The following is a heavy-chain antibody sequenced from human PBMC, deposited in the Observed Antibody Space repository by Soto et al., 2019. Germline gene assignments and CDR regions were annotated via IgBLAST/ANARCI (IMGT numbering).Heavy chain of an antibody. CDR2: IYYSGST. J-gene: IGHJ5*02. CDR3: ARRPLGGPSNWFDP. Sequence: QLQLQESGPGLVKPSETLSLTCTVSGGYISSSSYYWGWIRQPPGKGLEWIGSIYYSGSTYYNPSLKSRVTLSVDTSKNQFSLKLSSVTAADTAEYYCARRPLGGPSNWFDPWGQGTLVTVSS. CDR1: GGYISSSSYY. D-gene: IGHD3-16*01. V-gene: IGHV4-39*01.